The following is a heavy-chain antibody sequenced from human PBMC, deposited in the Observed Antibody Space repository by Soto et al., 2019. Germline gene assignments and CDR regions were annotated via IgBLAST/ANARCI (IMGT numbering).Heavy chain of an antibody. Sequence: PSETLSLTCTVSGGSVSSGSYYWSWIRQPPGKGLEWIGYIYYSGSTNYNPSLKSRVTISVDTSKNQFSLKLSSVTAADTAVYYCARDMQVEGFDYWGQGTLVTVSS. D-gene: IGHD2-2*01. V-gene: IGHV4-61*01. CDR2: IYYSGST. J-gene: IGHJ4*02. CDR3: ARDMQVEGFDY. CDR1: GGSVSSGSYY.